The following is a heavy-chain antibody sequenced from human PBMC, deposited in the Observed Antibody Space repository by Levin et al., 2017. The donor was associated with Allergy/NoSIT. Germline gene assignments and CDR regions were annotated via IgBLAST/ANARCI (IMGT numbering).Heavy chain of an antibody. V-gene: IGHV3-23*01. D-gene: IGHD5-24*01. Sequence: SGGSLRLSCAASGFTFSNYAMNWVRQAPGKGLEWVAGISDDGFSAYYAASVKGRFTISRDSSKNTLYVQMDTLTADDTAVYYCAKGTGKSYNSAFESPCDAWGQGTMVTVSS. CDR2: ISDDGFSA. CDR1: GFTFSNYA. J-gene: IGHJ3*01. CDR3: AKGTGKSYNSAFESPCDA.